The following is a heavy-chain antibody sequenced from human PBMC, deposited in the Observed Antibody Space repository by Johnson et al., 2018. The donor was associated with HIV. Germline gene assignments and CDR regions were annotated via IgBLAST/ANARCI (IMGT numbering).Heavy chain of an antibody. CDR1: GFTFDDYG. CDR2: ISDSGGST. Sequence: MQLVESGGGVVQPGGSLRLSCAASGFTFDDYGMSWVRQAPGKGLEWVSAISDSGGSTYYADSVKGRFTIYRDNAKNSLYLQMNSLRPEDTALYYCAKDMVPWFGELPWAFDTFDIWGQGTMVTVSS. D-gene: IGHD3-10*01. CDR3: AKDMVPWFGELPWAFDTFDI. J-gene: IGHJ3*02. V-gene: IGHV3-20*04.